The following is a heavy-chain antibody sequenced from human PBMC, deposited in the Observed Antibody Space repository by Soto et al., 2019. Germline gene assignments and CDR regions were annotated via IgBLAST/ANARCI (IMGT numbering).Heavy chain of an antibody. D-gene: IGHD3-22*01. Sequence: PGGSLRLSCAASGFTFSDYYMSWIRQAPGKGLEWVSYISSSSSYTNYADSVKGRFTISRDNAKNSLYLQMNSLRAEDTAVYYCARDLSYYDSSGYYYGVGWFDPWGQGTLVTVSS. J-gene: IGHJ5*02. CDR2: ISSSSSYT. V-gene: IGHV3-11*06. CDR3: ARDLSYYDSSGYYYGVGWFDP. CDR1: GFTFSDYY.